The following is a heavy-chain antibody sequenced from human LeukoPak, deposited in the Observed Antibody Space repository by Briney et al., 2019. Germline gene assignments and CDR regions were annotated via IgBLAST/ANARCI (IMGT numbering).Heavy chain of an antibody. J-gene: IGHJ2*01. Sequence: PSETLSLTCTVSGGSITTSSYYWGWIRQPPGKGLEWVGIIYYSGSTYYNPSLKGRVTISVDTSKNQFSLKLSSVTAADTAVYYCARAFRARYFDLWGRGTLVTVSS. CDR1: GGSITTSSYY. V-gene: IGHV4-39*01. CDR2: IYYSGST. CDR3: ARAFRARYFDL. D-gene: IGHD2/OR15-2a*01.